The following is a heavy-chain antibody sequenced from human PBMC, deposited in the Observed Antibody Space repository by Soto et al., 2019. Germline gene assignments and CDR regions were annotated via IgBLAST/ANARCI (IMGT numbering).Heavy chain of an antibody. V-gene: IGHV3-43*01. Sequence: PGGSLRLSCAASGFTFDDYTMHWVRQAPGKGLEWVSLISWDGGSTYYADSVKGRFTISRDNSKNSLYLQMNSLRTEDTALYYCAKDSAVPAAHNPFDAFDIWGQGTMVTVSS. CDR3: AKDSAVPAAHNPFDAFDI. J-gene: IGHJ3*02. CDR2: ISWDGGST. D-gene: IGHD2-2*01. CDR1: GFTFDDYT.